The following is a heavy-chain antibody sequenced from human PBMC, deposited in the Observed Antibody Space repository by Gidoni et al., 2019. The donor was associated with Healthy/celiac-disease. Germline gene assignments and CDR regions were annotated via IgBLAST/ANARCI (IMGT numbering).Heavy chain of an antibody. Sequence: QVQLVQSGAEVKKPGASVKVSWKAYGYTFTGYYMHWVRQAPGQGLEWMGWIIPNSGGTNYAQQFQCRVTMPRDSTISTAYMELSRLISDDTAVYYCARDVFLLYSESDAFDIWGQGTMVTVSS. CDR2: IIPNSGGT. V-gene: IGHV1-2*02. CDR1: GYTFTGYY. J-gene: IGHJ3*02. CDR3: ARDVFLLYSESDAFDI. D-gene: IGHD2-2*02.